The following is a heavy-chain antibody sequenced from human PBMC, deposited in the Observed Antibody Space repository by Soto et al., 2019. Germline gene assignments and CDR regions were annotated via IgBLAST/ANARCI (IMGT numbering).Heavy chain of an antibody. CDR3: ARVRVMSEIYGMDV. D-gene: IGHD2-21*01. Sequence: QAGGSLRLSCVVSGFTLSHYGMNWVRQAPGKGLEWISHIGSTGTTTYYADSVKGRFTISRDYAKNSLYLQMNSLREGDTAVYYCARVRVMSEIYGMDVWGHGTTVTVSS. J-gene: IGHJ6*02. CDR1: GFTLSHYG. V-gene: IGHV3-48*02. CDR2: IGSTGTTT.